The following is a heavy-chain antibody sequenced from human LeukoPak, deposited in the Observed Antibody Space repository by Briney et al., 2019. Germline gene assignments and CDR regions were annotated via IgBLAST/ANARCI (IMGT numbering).Heavy chain of an antibody. CDR2: IKTDGSRT. D-gene: IGHD3-16*02. Sequence: PGGSLRLSCAASGFTFSSYWMHWVRQTPGKGLVWVSRIKTDGSRTDYADSVKGRFTISRDNAKNSLYLQMNSLRAEDTAVYYCARDSLRLGELSFSDFDYWGQGTLVTVSS. J-gene: IGHJ4*02. CDR3: ARDSLRLGELSFSDFDY. V-gene: IGHV3-74*01. CDR1: GFTFSSYW.